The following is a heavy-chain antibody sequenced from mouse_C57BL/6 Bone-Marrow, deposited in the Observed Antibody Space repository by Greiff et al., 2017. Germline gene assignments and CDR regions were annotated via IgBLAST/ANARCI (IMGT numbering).Heavy chain of an antibody. J-gene: IGHJ2*01. D-gene: IGHD2-3*01. Sequence: EVQLVESGGDLVKPGGSLKLSCAASGFTFSSYGLSWVRQTPDKRLEWVATISSGGSYTYYPASVKGRFSISRDNAKNTLYLQMSSLKTEDTAMXYCARHPADGYAMDYWGQGTTLTVSS. CDR1: GFTFSSYG. CDR3: ARHPADGYAMDY. V-gene: IGHV5-6*01. CDR2: ISSGGSYT.